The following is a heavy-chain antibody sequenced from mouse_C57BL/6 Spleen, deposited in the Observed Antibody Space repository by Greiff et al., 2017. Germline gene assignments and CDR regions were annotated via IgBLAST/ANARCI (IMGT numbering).Heavy chain of an antibody. D-gene: IGHD2-12*01. V-gene: IGHV1-80*01. CDR2: IYPGGGDT. Sequence: QVQLQQSGAELVKPGASVKISCKASGYAFSSYWMNWVKQRPGKGLEWIGQIYPGGGDTNYNGKFKGKATLTADKSSSTAYMQLSSLTSEDSAVYCCTRGYSGYFDDWGQGTTLTVSS. J-gene: IGHJ2*01. CDR3: TRGYSGYFDD. CDR1: GYAFSSYW.